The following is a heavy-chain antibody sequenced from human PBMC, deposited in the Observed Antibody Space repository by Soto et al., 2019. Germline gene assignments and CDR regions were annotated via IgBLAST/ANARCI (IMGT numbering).Heavy chain of an antibody. CDR1: GFTFSTYS. CDR2: ISTSGSTI. V-gene: IGHV3-48*02. J-gene: IGHJ6*02. Sequence: VQLVESGGGLVQPGGSLRLSCAASGFTFSTYSVNWVRPAPGKGLEWVSYISTSGSTIYYADSVKGRFTISRDNAKNSLYLQMNSLRDEDTAVYYCARDYLVGTADLSPMVYYYGIAVGGQATTVTGS. D-gene: IGHD2-21*02. CDR3: ARDYLVGTADLSPMVYYYGIAV.